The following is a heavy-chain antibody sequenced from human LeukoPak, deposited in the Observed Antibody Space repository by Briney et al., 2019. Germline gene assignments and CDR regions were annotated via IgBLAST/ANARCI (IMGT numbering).Heavy chain of an antibody. V-gene: IGHV4-59*08. CDR2: IYYSGST. D-gene: IGHD6-13*01. CDR1: GGSISSYY. CDR3: ARHDGSSSWQNFVY. J-gene: IGHJ4*02. Sequence: SETLSLTCTVSGGSISSYYWSWIRQPPGKGLEWIGYIYYSGSTNYNPSLKSRVTISVDTSKNQFSLKLSSVTAADTAVYYCARHDGSSSWQNFVYWGQGTLVTVSS.